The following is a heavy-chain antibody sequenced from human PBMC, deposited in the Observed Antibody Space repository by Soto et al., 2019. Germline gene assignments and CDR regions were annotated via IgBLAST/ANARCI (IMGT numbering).Heavy chain of an antibody. Sequence: QLQLQESGPGLVKPSETLSLTCTVSGGSISSSSYYWGWIRQPPGKGLEWIGSIYYSGSTYYNPSLKSRVTIAVDTSKNQFAMKRSSVTAADTAVYYCARLRDSSGYYYFKVGRSAFDIWGQGTMVTVSS. V-gene: IGHV4-39*01. CDR3: ARLRDSSGYYYFKVGRSAFDI. CDR2: IYYSGST. CDR1: GGSISSSSYY. D-gene: IGHD3-22*01. J-gene: IGHJ3*02.